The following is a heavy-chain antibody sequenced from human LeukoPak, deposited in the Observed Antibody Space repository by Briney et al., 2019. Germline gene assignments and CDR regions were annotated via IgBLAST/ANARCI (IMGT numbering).Heavy chain of an antibody. J-gene: IGHJ4*02. V-gene: IGHV3-74*01. D-gene: IGHD3-22*01. CDR1: GFTYSSYW. Sequence: PGGSLRLSCAASGFTYSSYWMHWVRQVTGKGLMWVSRITPDGVYTSYADSVKGRFTICRDNAKNALYLQMNSLRAEDTAVYYCVRDLIIVDTPGDDFDFWGQGTLVTVSS. CDR2: ITPDGVYT. CDR3: VRDLIIVDTPGDDFDF.